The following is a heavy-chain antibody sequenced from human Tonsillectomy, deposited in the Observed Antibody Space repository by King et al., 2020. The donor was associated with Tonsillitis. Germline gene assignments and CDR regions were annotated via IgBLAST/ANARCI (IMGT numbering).Heavy chain of an antibody. CDR3: ARTYGSGTYSYAV. V-gene: IGHV3-21*01. D-gene: IGHD3-10*01. Sequence: SLKGRFTISRDKTENSLFLQMDGLRAEDTAVYYCARTYGSGTYSYAVWGKGTTVTVSS. J-gene: IGHJ6*04.